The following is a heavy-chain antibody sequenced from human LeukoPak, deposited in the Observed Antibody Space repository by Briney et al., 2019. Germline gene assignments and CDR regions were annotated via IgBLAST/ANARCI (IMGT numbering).Heavy chain of an antibody. Sequence: GGSLRLSCEGSGFTFRSHWMSWVRQAPGKGLEWVANIHQYGGEKYYVDSVRGRFSISRDNAKNSLYLEMTSLRAEDTAVYYCARVEVALSPESWGQGTLVTVSS. CDR1: GFTFRSHW. CDR2: IHQYGGEK. V-gene: IGHV3-7*01. CDR3: ARVEVALSPES. J-gene: IGHJ5*02. D-gene: IGHD1-14*01.